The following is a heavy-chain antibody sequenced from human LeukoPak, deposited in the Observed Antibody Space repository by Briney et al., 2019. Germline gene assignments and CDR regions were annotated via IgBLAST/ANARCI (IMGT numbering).Heavy chain of an antibody. D-gene: IGHD3-16*01. CDR2: IYHSGST. CDR3: ARPFIDAFDI. CDR1: GFTVSSNY. Sequence: GSLRLSCAVSGFTVSSNYMNWVRQAPGKGLEWIGEIYHSGSTNYNPSLKSRVTISVDKSKNQFSLKLSSVTAADTAVYYCARPFIDAFDIWGQGTMVTVSS. J-gene: IGHJ3*02. V-gene: IGHV4-4*02.